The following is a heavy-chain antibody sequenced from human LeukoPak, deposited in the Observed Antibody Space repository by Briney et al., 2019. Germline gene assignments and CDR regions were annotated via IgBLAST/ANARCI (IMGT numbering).Heavy chain of an antibody. CDR3: ARENIVVVPAAMGEGYYHYMDV. CDR2: ISGYNGNT. CDR1: GYTFTNYG. J-gene: IGHJ6*03. Sequence: GASVKVSCKASGYTFTNYGINWVRQAPGQGLEWMGWISGYNGNTNYAQKLQGGVTMTTDTSTSTAYMELRSLRSDDTAVYYCARENIVVVPAAMGEGYYHYMDVWGKGTTVTVSS. V-gene: IGHV1-18*01. D-gene: IGHD2-2*01.